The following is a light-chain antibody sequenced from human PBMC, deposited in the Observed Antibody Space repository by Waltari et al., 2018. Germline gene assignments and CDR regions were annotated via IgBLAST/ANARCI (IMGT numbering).Light chain of an antibody. CDR2: DAS. CDR3: QQYNSYSST. J-gene: IGKJ1*01. CDR1: QGIRSW. V-gene: IGKV1-5*01. Sequence: DIQMTQSPSTLSASVGARVIITCRASQGIRSWLAWYQKKPGKVPKLLNYDASSLESGVPSRFSGSGYGTEFTLTINSLQPDDFATYYCQQYNSYSSTFGQGTKVEIK.